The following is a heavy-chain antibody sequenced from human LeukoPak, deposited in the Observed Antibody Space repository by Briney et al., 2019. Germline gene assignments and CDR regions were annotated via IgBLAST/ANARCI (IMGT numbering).Heavy chain of an antibody. V-gene: IGHV3-30*18. J-gene: IGHJ4*02. CDR2: ISYDGSNK. CDR1: GFTFSLYA. Sequence: GGSLRLSCAASGFTFSLYAMHWVRQAPGKGLEWVAVISYDGSNKYYADSVKGRFTISRDNSKNTLYLQMNSLRAEDTAVYYCAKQVGTGLSPDYWGQGTLVTVSS. CDR3: AKQVGTGLSPDY. D-gene: IGHD3-10*01.